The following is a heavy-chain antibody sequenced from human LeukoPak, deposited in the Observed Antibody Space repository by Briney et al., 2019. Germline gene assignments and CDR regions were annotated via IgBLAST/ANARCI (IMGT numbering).Heavy chain of an antibody. CDR3: ARGRLVAGNVNFDY. V-gene: IGHV4-39*07. D-gene: IGHD6-19*01. CDR2: INHSGST. Sequence: SETLSLTCTVSGGSISSSSYYWGWIRQPPGKGLEWIGEINHSGSTNYNPSLKSRVTISVDTSKNQFSLKLSSVTAADTAVYYCARGRLVAGNVNFDYWGQGTLVTVSS. CDR1: GGSISSSSYY. J-gene: IGHJ4*02.